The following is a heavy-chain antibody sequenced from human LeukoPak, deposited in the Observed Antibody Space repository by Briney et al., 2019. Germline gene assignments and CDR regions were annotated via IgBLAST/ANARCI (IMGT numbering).Heavy chain of an antibody. J-gene: IGHJ4*02. CDR1: GLTFSSYG. CDR3: ARGLGYDRSDY. V-gene: IGHV3-33*01. Sequence: GGSLRLSCAASGLTFSSYGMHWVRQAPGKGLEWVAVAWYDGSNKHFADSVKGRFTISRDNSKNTLYLQMNSLRVEDTAVYYCARGLGYDRSDYWGQGTLVTVSS. D-gene: IGHD5-12*01. CDR2: AWYDGSNK.